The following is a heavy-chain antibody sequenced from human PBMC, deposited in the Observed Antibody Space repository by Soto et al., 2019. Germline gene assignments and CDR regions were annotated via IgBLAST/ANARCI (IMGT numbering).Heavy chain of an antibody. CDR3: AKGAYGDYVGYYFDY. Sequence: VGSLRLSCAASGFTFSSYAMSWVRQAPGKGLEWVSAISGSGGSTYYADSVKGRFTISRDNSKNTLYLQMNSLRAEDTAVYYCAKGAYGDYVGYYFDYWGQGTLVTVSS. CDR1: GFTFSSYA. CDR2: ISGSGGST. D-gene: IGHD4-17*01. V-gene: IGHV3-23*01. J-gene: IGHJ4*02.